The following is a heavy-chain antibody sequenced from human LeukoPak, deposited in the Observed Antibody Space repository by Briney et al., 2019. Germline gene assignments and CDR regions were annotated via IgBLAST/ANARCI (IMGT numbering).Heavy chain of an antibody. J-gene: IGHJ3*02. D-gene: IGHD1-26*01. V-gene: IGHV4-59*12. CDR3: ARESSGSSGAFDI. CDR1: GDSINNYY. Sequence: SETLSLTCTVSGDSINNYYWSWVRQPPGKTLEWIGYIYYSGSTNYNPSLKSRVTISVDRSKNQFSLQLNSVTPEDTAVYYCARESSGSSGAFDIWGQGTMVTVSS. CDR2: IYYSGST.